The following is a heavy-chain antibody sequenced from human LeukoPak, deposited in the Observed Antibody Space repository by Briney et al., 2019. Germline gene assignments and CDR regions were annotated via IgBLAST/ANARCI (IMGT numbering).Heavy chain of an antibody. CDR3: AKKLLFRYFDY. CDR1: GFTFSSFA. CDR2: ISDSGGTT. D-gene: IGHD2-21*01. V-gene: IGHV3-23*01. J-gene: IGHJ4*02. Sequence: PGGSLRLSCAVSGFTFSSFAMSWVRQAPGKGLEWVSVISDSGGTTFYADSVKGRFTISRDNSKNTLYLQMNSLRAEDTAVYYCAKKLLFRYFDYWGQGTLVTVSS.